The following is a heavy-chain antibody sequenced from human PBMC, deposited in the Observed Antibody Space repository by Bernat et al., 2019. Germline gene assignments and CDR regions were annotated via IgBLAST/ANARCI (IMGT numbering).Heavy chain of an antibody. D-gene: IGHD2-2*02. CDR2: IIPIFGTA. CDR3: ARDGCSSTSCYSLSGNDAFDI. J-gene: IGHJ3*02. CDR1: GGTFSSYA. Sequence: QVQLVQSGAEVKKPGSSVKVSCKASGGTFSSYAISWVRQAPGQGLEWMGGIIPIFGTANYAQKFQGRVTMTTDTSTSTAYMELRSLRSDDTAVYYCARDGCSSTSCYSLSGNDAFDIWGQGTMVTVSS. V-gene: IGHV1-69*06.